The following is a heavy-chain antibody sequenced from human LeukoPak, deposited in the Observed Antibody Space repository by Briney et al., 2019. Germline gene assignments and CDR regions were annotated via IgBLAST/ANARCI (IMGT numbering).Heavy chain of an antibody. D-gene: IGHD1-26*01. J-gene: IGHJ4*02. CDR3: ARVMSGADRIDY. CDR2: IYYSGST. Sequence: KPSETLSLTCTVSGGSISSYYWSWIRQPPGKGLEWIGYIYYSGSTNYNPSLKSRVTISVDTSKNQFSLKLSSVTAADTAVYYCARVMSGADRIDYWGQGTLVTVSS. CDR1: GGSISSYY. V-gene: IGHV4-59*01.